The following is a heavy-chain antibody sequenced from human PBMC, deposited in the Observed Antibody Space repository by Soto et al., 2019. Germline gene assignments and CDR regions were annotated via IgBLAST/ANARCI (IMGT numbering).Heavy chain of an antibody. CDR1: GGPFSSYA. D-gene: IGHD4-17*01. Sequence: QVQLVQSGAEVKKPGSSVKVSCKASGGPFSSYAITWVRQAPGQGLEWMGGIIPLFDTPNYAQRFQGGVTITADESTSTSYMELSGLISDDTAVYYCALSYGSYHYGAYWGQGTLVTVSS. CDR2: IIPLFDTP. V-gene: IGHV1-69*01. CDR3: ALSYGSYHYGAY. J-gene: IGHJ4*02.